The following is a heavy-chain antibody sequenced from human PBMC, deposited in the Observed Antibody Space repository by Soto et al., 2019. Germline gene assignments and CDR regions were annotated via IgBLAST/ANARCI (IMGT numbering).Heavy chain of an antibody. D-gene: IGHD3-16*02. CDR1: GFTFSSYG. J-gene: IGHJ4*02. V-gene: IGHV3-33*01. CDR3: AREGYIWGSYRLYYFDY. Sequence: QVQLVESGGGVVQPGRSLRLSCAASGFTFSSYGMLWVRQAPGKGLEWVAVIWYDGSNKYYADSVKGRFTISRDNSKNTLYLQMNSLRAEDTAVYYCAREGYIWGSYRLYYFDYWGQGTLVTVSS. CDR2: IWYDGSNK.